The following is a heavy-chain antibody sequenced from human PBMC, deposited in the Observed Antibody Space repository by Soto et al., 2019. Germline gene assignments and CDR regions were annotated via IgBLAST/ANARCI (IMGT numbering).Heavy chain of an antibody. Sequence: PGESLKISCKCSGDSLISYWIGLVRQMPGKGLEWMGIIYPGDSDTRYSPSFQGQVTISADKSISTAYLQWSSLKASDTAMYYCARRSLKRITMVDYWGQGTLVTVSS. CDR3: ARRSLKRITMVDY. CDR1: GDSLISYW. J-gene: IGHJ4*02. V-gene: IGHV5-51*01. CDR2: IYPGDSDT. D-gene: IGHD3-10*01.